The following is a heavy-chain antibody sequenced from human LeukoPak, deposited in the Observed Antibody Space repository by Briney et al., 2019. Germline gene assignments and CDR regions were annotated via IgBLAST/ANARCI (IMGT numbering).Heavy chain of an antibody. J-gene: IGHJ4*02. CDR2: IKQDGSEK. D-gene: IGHD5-18*01. CDR1: GFTFRHFS. CDR3: ARHLSGITGYTYGRGIDY. Sequence: PGGSLRLSCAASGFTFRHFSMSWVRQAPGKGLEWVADIKQDGSEKYYVGSVKGRFTISRDNAKTSLYLQMNSLRAEDTGVYYCARHLSGITGYTYGRGIDYWGQGTLVTVSS. V-gene: IGHV3-7*01.